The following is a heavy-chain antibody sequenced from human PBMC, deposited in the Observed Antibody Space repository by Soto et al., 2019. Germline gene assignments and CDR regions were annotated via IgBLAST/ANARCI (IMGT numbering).Heavy chain of an antibody. CDR2: ISHSGST. D-gene: IGHD3-9*01. CDR3: ARSGVYYDILTGPRYYYYYGMDV. J-gene: IGHJ6*02. CDR1: GGSFSGYY. Sequence: SETLSLTCAVYGGSFSGYYWSWIRQPPGKGLEWIGEISHSGSTNYNPSPKSRVTISVDTSKNQFSLKLSSVTAADTAVYYCARSGVYYDILTGPRYYYYYGMDVWGQGTTVTVSS. V-gene: IGHV4-34*01.